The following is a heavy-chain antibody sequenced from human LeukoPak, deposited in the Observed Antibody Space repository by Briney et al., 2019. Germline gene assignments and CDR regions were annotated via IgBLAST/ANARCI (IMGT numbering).Heavy chain of an antibody. V-gene: IGHV1-2*02. J-gene: IGHJ3*02. Sequence: ASVKVSCKASGYTLTGYYINWVRQAPGQGLEWMGCINPNNGNTNYAQKFQGRVTMTRDTSISTAYMELSSLRSDDTAVYYCARENGTYSSSWGASDHAFDIWGQGTMVSVSS. CDR3: ARENGTYSSSWGASDHAFDI. D-gene: IGHD6-13*01. CDR2: INPNNGNT. CDR1: GYTLTGYY.